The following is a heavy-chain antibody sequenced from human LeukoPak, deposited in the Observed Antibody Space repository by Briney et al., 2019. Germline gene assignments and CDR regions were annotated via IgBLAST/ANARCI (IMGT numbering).Heavy chain of an antibody. J-gene: IGHJ6*02. CDR1: GDSVSSNSAA. CDR2: TYYRSKWYN. V-gene: IGHV6-1*01. Sequence: SQTLSLTCAISGDSVSSNSAAWNWIRQSPSRGLEWLGRTYYRSKWYNDYAVSVKSRITINPDTSKNQFSLQLNSVTPEDTAVYYCARDRAQYSSSCLDYYYGMDVWGQGTTVTVSS. D-gene: IGHD6-13*01. CDR3: ARDRAQYSSSCLDYYYGMDV.